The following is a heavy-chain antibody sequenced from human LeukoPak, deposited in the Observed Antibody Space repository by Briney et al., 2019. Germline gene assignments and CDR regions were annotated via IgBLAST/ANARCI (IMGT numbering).Heavy chain of an antibody. CDR2: MNPNSGNT. CDR1: GYTFTSYD. CDR3: ARDYWHYDILTVDRGWFDP. Sequence: VASVKVSCKASGYTFTSYDINWVRQATGQGLEWMGWMNPNSGNTGYAQKFQGRVTMTRNTSISTAYMELSSLRSEDTAVYYCARDYWHYDILTVDRGWFDPWGQGALVTVSS. J-gene: IGHJ5*02. D-gene: IGHD3-9*01. V-gene: IGHV1-8*01.